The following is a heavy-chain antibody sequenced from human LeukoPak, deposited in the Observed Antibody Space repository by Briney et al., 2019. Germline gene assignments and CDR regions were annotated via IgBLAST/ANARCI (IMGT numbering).Heavy chain of an antibody. D-gene: IGHD3-3*01. CDR1: GFTFSSYS. V-gene: IGHV3-48*01. CDR3: ARDANDFWSGYYYYYYYYGMDV. CDR2: ISSSSSTI. Sequence: PGGSLRLSCAASGFTFSSYSMNWVRQAPGKGLEWVSYISSSSSTIYYADSEKGRFTISRHNAKNSLYLQMNSLRAEDAAVYYCARDANDFWSGYYYYYYYYGMDVWGQGTTVTVSS. J-gene: IGHJ6*02.